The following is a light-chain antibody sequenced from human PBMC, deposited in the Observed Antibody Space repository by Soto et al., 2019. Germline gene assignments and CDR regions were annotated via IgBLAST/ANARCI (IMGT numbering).Light chain of an antibody. J-gene: IGKJ1*01. CDR3: QQYTQSLWT. CDR1: QSVSDNQ. V-gene: IGKV3-20*01. CDR2: DVS. Sequence: IVLTQPPGTLSLSPGERATLSCRTSQSVSDNQLAWYQQKPGQAPRLLIYDVSIRATTIPDRFSGSGSGTDFTLTIDTLEPEDFAMYYCQQYTQSLWTFGPGTKVDIK.